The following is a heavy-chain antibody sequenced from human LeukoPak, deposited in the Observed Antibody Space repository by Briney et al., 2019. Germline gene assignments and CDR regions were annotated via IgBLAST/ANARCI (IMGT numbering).Heavy chain of an antibody. V-gene: IGHV4-4*08. CDR1: GDAIFTYY. J-gene: IGHJ5*02. D-gene: IGHD5-18*01. CDR3: ARDEAHSYGYHCDL. CDR2: IASGTT. Sequence: PSETLSLTCTLPGDAIFTYYCNWLRQTPGKGLEWVGHIASGTTDYNPSLKSRAFISGDTSKNQISLRLTSVTAADTAVYFCARDEAHSYGYHCDLWGPGIQVLVSS.